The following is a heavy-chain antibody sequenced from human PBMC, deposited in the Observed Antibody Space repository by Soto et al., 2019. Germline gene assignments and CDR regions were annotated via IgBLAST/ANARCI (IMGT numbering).Heavy chain of an antibody. CDR3: AGTTSHQWYYMDV. V-gene: IGHV6-1*01. J-gene: IGHJ6*03. CDR1: GDSVSSNSAD. CDR2: TYYRSRWYN. D-gene: IGHD1-7*01. Sequence: QVQLQESGPGLVKPSQTLSLTCAISGDSVSSNSADWNWIRLSPSRGLEWLARTYYRSRWYNDYAVSVRSRITVNPDTSKNQFSLQLTSVTPEDTAVYYCAGTTSHQWYYMDVWGKGTTVTVSS.